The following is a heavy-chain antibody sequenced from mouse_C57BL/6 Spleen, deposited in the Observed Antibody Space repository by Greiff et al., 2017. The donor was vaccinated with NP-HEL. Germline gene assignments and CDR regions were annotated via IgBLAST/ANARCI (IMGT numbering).Heavy chain of an antibody. V-gene: IGHV1-15*01. Sequence: QVHVKQSGAELVRPGASVTLSCKASGYTFTDYEMHWVKQTPVHGLEWIGAIDPETGGTAYNQKFKGKAILTADKSSSTAYMELRSLTSEDSAVYYCTRWAGATVVADYWGQGTTLTVSS. CDR2: IDPETGGT. CDR3: TRWAGATVVADY. CDR1: GYTFTDYE. J-gene: IGHJ2*01. D-gene: IGHD1-1*01.